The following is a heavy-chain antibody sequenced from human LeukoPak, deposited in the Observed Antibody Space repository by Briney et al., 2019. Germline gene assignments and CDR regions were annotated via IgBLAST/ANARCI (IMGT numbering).Heavy chain of an antibody. CDR3: ARESYGDRIFDY. CDR1: GYTFTSYA. Sequence: ASVKVSCKASGYTFTSYAMHWVRQAPGQRLEWMGWINAGNGITKYSQKFQGRVTITRDTSASTAYMELSSLRSEDTAVYYCARESYGDRIFDYWGQGTLVTVSS. J-gene: IGHJ4*02. D-gene: IGHD4-17*01. V-gene: IGHV1-3*01. CDR2: INAGNGIT.